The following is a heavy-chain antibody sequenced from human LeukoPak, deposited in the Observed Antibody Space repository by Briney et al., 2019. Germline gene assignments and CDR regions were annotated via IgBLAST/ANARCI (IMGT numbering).Heavy chain of an antibody. CDR1: GGSISSGGYY. J-gene: IGHJ4*02. D-gene: IGHD3-16*01. V-gene: IGHV4-61*02. CDR2: IYTGGST. Sequence: PSETLSLTCTVSGGSISSGGYYWSWIRQPAGKGLEWIGRIYTGGSTNYNPSLKSRLTIPVDTSKNQFSLKLSSVTAADTAVYYCASFSAGLGWGQGTLVTVSS. CDR3: ASFSAGLG.